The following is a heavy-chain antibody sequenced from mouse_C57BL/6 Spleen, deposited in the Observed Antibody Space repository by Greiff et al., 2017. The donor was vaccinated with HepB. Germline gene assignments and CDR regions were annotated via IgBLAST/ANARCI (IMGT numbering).Heavy chain of an antibody. Sequence: QVQLQQSGAELVMPGASVKLSCKASGYTFTSYWMHWVKQRPGQGLEWIGEIDPSDSYTNYNQKFKGKSTLTVDKSSSTAYMQLSSLTSEDSAVYYCAGGNGFDYWGQGTTLTVSS. J-gene: IGHJ2*01. CDR1: GYTFTSYW. V-gene: IGHV1-69*01. CDR3: AGGNGFDY. CDR2: IDPSDSYT.